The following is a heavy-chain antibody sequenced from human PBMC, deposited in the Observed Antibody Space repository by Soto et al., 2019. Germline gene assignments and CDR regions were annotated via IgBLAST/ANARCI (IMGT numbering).Heavy chain of an antibody. CDR1: GGTFSSYT. V-gene: IGHV1-69*02. CDR2: IIPILDIT. J-gene: IGHJ4*01. Sequence: ASVKVSCKASGGTFSSYTISWVRQAPGQGLEWMGRIIPILDITHYAQKFQGRVTITADKSTSTAYMELSSLISEDTAVYYCAKATRDYDSSGYYGYYFDYWG. CDR3: AKATRDYDSSGYYGYYFDY. D-gene: IGHD3-22*01.